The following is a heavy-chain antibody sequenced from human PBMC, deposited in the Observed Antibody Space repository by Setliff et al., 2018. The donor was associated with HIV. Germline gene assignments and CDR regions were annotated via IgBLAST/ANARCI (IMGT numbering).Heavy chain of an antibody. Sequence: QPGGSLRLSCAVSGFTFRNYIMTWVRQDPGKGLEWVSAISGSGDSTYYSDSVKCRFTISRDNSKNTLYSQMNGLRGEDTAVYYCARVGNSNGLIQYFQNWGQGTLVTVSS. CDR2: ISGSGDST. CDR1: GFTFRNYI. CDR3: ARVGNSNGLIQYFQN. V-gene: IGHV3-23*01. J-gene: IGHJ1*01. D-gene: IGHD6-19*01.